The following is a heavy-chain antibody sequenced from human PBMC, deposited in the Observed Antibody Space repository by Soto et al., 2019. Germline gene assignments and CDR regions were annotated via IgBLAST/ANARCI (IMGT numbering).Heavy chain of an antibody. D-gene: IGHD3-22*01. CDR3: AVRDDSSGYFPDY. J-gene: IGHJ4*02. CDR2: IVVGSGNT. Sequence: QMQLVQSGPAVKKPGTSVKVSCKASGFTFTSSAVQWVRQARGQRLEWIGWIVVGSGNTNYAQKFQERVTITRDMSTSTAYMELSSLRSEDTAVYYCAVRDDSSGYFPDYWGQGTLVTVSS. CDR1: GFTFTSSA. V-gene: IGHV1-58*01.